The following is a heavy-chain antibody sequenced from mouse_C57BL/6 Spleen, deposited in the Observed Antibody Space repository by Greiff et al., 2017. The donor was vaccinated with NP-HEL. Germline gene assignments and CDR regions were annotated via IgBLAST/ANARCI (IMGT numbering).Heavy chain of an antibody. CDR1: GFSFNTYS. V-gene: IGHV10-1*01. CDR3: GGHSWFAY. J-gene: IGHJ3*01. Sequence: EVQLVESGGGLVQPKGSLKLSCAASGFSFNTYSMNWVRQDPGKGLEWVAPIRSKSNNYATYYADSVKDGFTISRDDSEIMLDLQMNNLKTEDTAMYECGGHSWFAYWGRGTLVAVSA. CDR2: IRSKSNNYAT.